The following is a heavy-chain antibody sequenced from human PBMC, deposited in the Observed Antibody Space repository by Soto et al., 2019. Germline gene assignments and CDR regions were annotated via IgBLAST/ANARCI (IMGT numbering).Heavy chain of an antibody. V-gene: IGHV3-53*01. CDR1: GFTVSTNY. Sequence: PGGSLRLSCAASGFTVSTNYMNWVRQAPGKGLEWLSIIYNDGTTNYADSVKGRFTISRDNFKNTLYLQMNTMREEDKAVYYCAISSNWDQRTLVTVSS. J-gene: IGHJ4*02. CDR3: AISSN. CDR2: IYNDGTT.